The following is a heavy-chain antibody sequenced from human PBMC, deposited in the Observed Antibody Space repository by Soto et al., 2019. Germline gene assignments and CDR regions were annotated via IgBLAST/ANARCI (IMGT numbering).Heavy chain of an antibody. D-gene: IGHD3-10*01. J-gene: IGHJ3*02. V-gene: IGHV3-9*01. Sequence: GGSLRLSCAASGFTFDDYAMHWVRQAPGKGLEWVSGISWNSGSIGYADSVKGRFTISRDNAKNSLYLQMNSLRAEDTALYYCAKGGYGSGSDAFDIWGQGTMVTVSS. CDR3: AKGGYGSGSDAFDI. CDR2: ISWNSGSI. CDR1: GFTFDDYA.